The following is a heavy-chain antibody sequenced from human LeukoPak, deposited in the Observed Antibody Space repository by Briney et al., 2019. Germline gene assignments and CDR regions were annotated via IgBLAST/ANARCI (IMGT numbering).Heavy chain of an antibody. CDR3: ARGPPGGGFDY. CDR2: VYSGGNT. V-gene: IGHV3-66*01. D-gene: IGHD3-16*01. CDR1: GFTVSSDY. Sequence: PGGSLRLSCTASGFTVSSDYMSWVRQAPGKGLEWVSVVYSGGNTYYADSVKGRFTISRDNSKNTLYLQMNSLRAEDTAVYYCARGPPGGGFDYWGQGTLVTVSS. J-gene: IGHJ4*02.